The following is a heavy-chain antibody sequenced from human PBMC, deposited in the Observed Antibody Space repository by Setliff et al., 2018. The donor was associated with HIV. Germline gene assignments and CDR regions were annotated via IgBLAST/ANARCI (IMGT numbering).Heavy chain of an antibody. Sequence: RASVKVSCKASGGTFSPYAINWVRQAPGQGLECMGGIIPVFGTTNYAQKLQGRVTMTTDTSTSTVYMELRSLRSDDTAVYYCARVPYRSAWFSGGHDAFDVWGQGTMVTVSS. V-gene: IGHV1-69*05. J-gene: IGHJ3*01. CDR3: ARVPYRSAWFSGGHDAFDV. CDR1: GGTFSPYA. D-gene: IGHD6-19*01. CDR2: IIPVFGTT.